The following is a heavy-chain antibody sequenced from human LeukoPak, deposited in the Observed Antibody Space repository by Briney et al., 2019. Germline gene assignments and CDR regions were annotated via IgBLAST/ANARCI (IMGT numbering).Heavy chain of an antibody. D-gene: IGHD2-2*01. CDR3: ARHGFSGYCSSTSCPYYFDY. V-gene: IGHV4-38-2*01. Sequence: SETLSLTCAVSGYSISSGYYWGWIRQPPGKGLEWIGSIYHSGSTYYNPSLQSRVTISVDTSKNQFSLKLSSVTAADTAVYYCARHGFSGYCSSTSCPYYFDYWGQGTLVTVSS. J-gene: IGHJ4*02. CDR2: IYHSGST. CDR1: GYSISSGYY.